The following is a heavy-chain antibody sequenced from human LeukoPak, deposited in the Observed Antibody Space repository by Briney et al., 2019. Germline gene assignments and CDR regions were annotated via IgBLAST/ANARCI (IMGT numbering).Heavy chain of an antibody. V-gene: IGHV3-7*03. J-gene: IGHJ4*01. Sequence: GGSLRLSCAASGFTFSTFWMSWVRQAPGKGLEYVANIKQDGSEKNYVDSVKGRFTISRDNAKNSLYLQMNSLRAEDTAVYYCARDLMGIAYRGAFYYWGHGTLVTVSS. CDR1: GFTFSTFW. CDR2: IKQDGSEK. CDR3: ARDLMGIAYRGAFYY. D-gene: IGHD6-13*01.